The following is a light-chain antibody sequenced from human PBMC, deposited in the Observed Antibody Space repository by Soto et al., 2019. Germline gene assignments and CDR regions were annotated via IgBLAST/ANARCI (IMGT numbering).Light chain of an antibody. CDR1: SSDVGGYNY. J-gene: IGLJ1*01. CDR3: SSYTSSTTYV. V-gene: IGLV2-14*01. CDR2: EVS. Sequence: QSALTQPASVSGCPGQSITISCTGTSSDVGGYNYVSWYQQHPGKVPKLMIYEVSDRPSGVSNRFSGSKSGSTASLTISGLQAEDEADYYCSSYTSSTTYVFGTGTKLTVL.